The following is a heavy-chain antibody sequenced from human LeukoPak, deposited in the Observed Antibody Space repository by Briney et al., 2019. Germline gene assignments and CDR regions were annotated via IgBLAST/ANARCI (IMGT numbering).Heavy chain of an antibody. J-gene: IGHJ5*02. CDR2: IYPGDSDT. CDR3: ARRRATVTTVANWFDP. D-gene: IGHD4-17*01. Sequence: GESLKISCKGSGYSFTSYWIGWVRQMPGKGPEWMGIIYPGDSDTRYSPSFQGQVTISADKSISTAYLQWSSLKASDTAMYYCARRRATVTTVANWFDPWGQGTLVTVSS. V-gene: IGHV5-51*01. CDR1: GYSFTSYW.